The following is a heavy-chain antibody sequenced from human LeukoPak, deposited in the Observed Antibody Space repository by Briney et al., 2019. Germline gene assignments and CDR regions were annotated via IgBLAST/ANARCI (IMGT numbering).Heavy chain of an antibody. Sequence: GGSLRLSCAASGFAFNSYAMTWVRQAPGKGLGWVSTISGSGDSTYYADSVKGRFTISRDNSKNTLYLQMGSLRPEDMGVYYCVRVSGFCTNGVCPSFDPWGQGTLVTVSS. V-gene: IGHV3-23*01. CDR2: ISGSGDST. CDR3: VRVSGFCTNGVCPSFDP. J-gene: IGHJ5*02. D-gene: IGHD2-8*01. CDR1: GFAFNSYA.